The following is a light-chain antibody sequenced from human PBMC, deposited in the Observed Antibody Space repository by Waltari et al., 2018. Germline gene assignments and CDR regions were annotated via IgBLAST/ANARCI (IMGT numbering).Light chain of an antibody. CDR2: DAS. J-gene: IGKJ4*01. CDR3: QQYDNLPLS. V-gene: IGKV1-33*01. Sequence: DIQMTQSPSSLSASVGDRVTITCQASQDISHFLNWYQQKPGKAPKLLIYDASNLQTGVPSRFSGSGSGTDFAFTISSLQPDDFATYYCQQYDNLPLSFGGGTKVEIK. CDR1: QDISHF.